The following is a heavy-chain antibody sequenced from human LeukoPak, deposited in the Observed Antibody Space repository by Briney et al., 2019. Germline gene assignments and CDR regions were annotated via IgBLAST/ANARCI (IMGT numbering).Heavy chain of an antibody. Sequence: PSETLSLTCTVSGASVSGSPYYWGWIRQPPGKGLEWIGSIYSSGSTYYNASLQSRVTISIETSQNQISLRLNSVTAADTAVYYCARHEYSDLIVDYWSQGTLVTVSS. J-gene: IGHJ4*02. CDR1: GASVSGSPYY. V-gene: IGHV4-39*01. CDR2: IYSSGST. CDR3: ARHEYSDLIVDY. D-gene: IGHD5-18*01.